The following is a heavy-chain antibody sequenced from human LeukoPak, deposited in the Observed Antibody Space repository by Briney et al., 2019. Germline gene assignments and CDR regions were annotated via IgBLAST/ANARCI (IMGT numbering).Heavy chain of an antibody. Sequence: ASVKVSCKASVGTFSSYTISWVRQAPGQGLEWMGRIIPILGIANYAHKFQGRVTITAAKYTSTAYMELSSLRSEDTAVYYCARGYCSSTSCYRAFDIWGQGTMVTVSS. D-gene: IGHD2-2*02. J-gene: IGHJ3*02. V-gene: IGHV1-69*02. CDR3: ARGYCSSTSCYRAFDI. CDR2: IIPILGIA. CDR1: VGTFSSYT.